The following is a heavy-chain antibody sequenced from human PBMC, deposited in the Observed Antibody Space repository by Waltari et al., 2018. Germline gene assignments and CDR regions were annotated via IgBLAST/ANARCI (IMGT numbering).Heavy chain of an antibody. CDR1: GFTFSSHA. Sequence: VQLVESGGGVVQPGRSLRLSCAASGFTFSSHAMSWVRQAPGKGLEWVSAISGSGGSTYYADSVKGRFTISRDNSKNTLYLQMNSLRAEDTAVYYCAKDLGPPVGVGYWGQGTLVTVSS. CDR3: AKDLGPPVGVGY. V-gene: IGHV3-23*04. J-gene: IGHJ4*02. D-gene: IGHD3-16*01. CDR2: ISGSGGST.